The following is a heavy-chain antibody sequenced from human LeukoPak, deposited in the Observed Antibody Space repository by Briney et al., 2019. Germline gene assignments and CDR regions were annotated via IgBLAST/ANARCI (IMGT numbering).Heavy chain of an antibody. Sequence: ASVKVSCKASGYTFTSYYMHWVRQAPGQGLEWMGIINPSGGSTSYAQKFQDRVTITADKSTSTAYMELSSLRSEDTAVYYCARVVGLTGYSSSWYSGYYYXMDVWGXXTTVTVSS. V-gene: IGHV1-46*01. D-gene: IGHD6-13*01. CDR2: INPSGGST. CDR3: ARVVGLTGYSSSWYSGYYYXMDV. CDR1: GYTFTSYY. J-gene: IGHJ6*03.